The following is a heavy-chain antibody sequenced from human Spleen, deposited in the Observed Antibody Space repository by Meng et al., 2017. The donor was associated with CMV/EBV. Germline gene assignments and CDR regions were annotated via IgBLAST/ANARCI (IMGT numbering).Heavy chain of an antibody. D-gene: IGHD1-7*01. Sequence: GESLKISCAASGFTFSSYGMHWVRQAPGKGLEWVAVIWYDGSNKYYADSVKGRFTISRDNSKNTLYLQMNSLRAEDTALYYCAREVLTGTTSGLGYYYGMDVWGQGTTVTVSS. J-gene: IGHJ6*02. CDR2: IWYDGSNK. CDR1: GFTFSSYG. CDR3: AREVLTGTTSGLGYYYGMDV. V-gene: IGHV3-33*01.